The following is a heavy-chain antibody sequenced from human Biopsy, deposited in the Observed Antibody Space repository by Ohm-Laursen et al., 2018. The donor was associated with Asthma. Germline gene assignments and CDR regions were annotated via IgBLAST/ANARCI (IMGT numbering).Heavy chain of an antibody. CDR1: GFTLSSYA. CDR2: ISSDGNNK. Sequence: SLRLSCAASGFTLSSYALHWVRQAPGKGLEWVALISSDGNNKYYADSVNGRFTVSRDDSKNTLYPQMNSLRPDDTAVYYCARDVMEWYLPAFDFWGQGTLVTVSS. D-gene: IGHD3-3*01. J-gene: IGHJ4*02. CDR3: ARDVMEWYLPAFDF. V-gene: IGHV3-30-3*01.